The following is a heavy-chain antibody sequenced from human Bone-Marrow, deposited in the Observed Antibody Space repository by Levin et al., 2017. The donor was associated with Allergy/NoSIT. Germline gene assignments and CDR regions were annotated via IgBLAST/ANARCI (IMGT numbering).Heavy chain of an antibody. CDR1: GFTFSSSA. V-gene: IGHV3-23*01. Sequence: GGSLRLSCAASGFTFSSSAMDWVRQAPGEGLQWVSAIRPTGDRTYYTDSVKGRFTISRDNSRNTVYLQMNNLRAEDTAKYYCAKETGGSGWYTVDDWGRGTLVTVS. CDR2: IRPTGDRT. CDR3: AKETGGSGWYTVDD. D-gene: IGHD6-13*01. J-gene: IGHJ4*02.